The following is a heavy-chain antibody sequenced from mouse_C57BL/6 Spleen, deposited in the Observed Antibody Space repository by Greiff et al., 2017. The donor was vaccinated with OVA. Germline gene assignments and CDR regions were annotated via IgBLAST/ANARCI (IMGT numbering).Heavy chain of an antibody. V-gene: IGHV6-3*01. CDR2: IRLKSDNYAT. CDR3: TGGDGYDVPDY. Sequence: DVMLVESGGGLVQPGGSMKLSCVASGFTFSNYWMNWVRQSPEKGLEWVAQIRLKSDNYATHYAESVKGRFTISRDDSKSSVYLQMNNLRAEDTGIYYCTGGDGYDVPDYWGQGTSVTVSS. CDR1: GFTFSNYW. J-gene: IGHJ4*01. D-gene: IGHD2-2*01.